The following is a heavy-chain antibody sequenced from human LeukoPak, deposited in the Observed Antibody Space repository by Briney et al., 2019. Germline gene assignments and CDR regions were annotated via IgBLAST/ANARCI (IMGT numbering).Heavy chain of an antibody. CDR2: ISGSGSII. V-gene: IGHV3-48*04. CDR3: ARGWSTGYPSDDDY. J-gene: IGHJ4*02. D-gene: IGHD3-22*01. Sequence: GGSLRLSCAASGFTFSSYSMNWVRQAPGKGLEFISYISGSGSIIYYADSVKGRFTISRDNAKNSLYLQMNSLRAEDTAVYYCARGWSTGYPSDDDYWGQGTLVTVSS. CDR1: GFTFSSYS.